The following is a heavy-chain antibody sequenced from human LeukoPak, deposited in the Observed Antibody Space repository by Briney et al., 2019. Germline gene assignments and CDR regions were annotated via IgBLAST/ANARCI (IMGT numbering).Heavy chain of an antibody. V-gene: IGHV1-18*01. J-gene: IGHJ3*02. Sequence: APVKVSCKASGYTFTSYGISWVRQAPGQGLEWMGWISAYNGNTNYAQKLQGRVTMTTDTSTSTAYMELRSLRSDDTAVYYCARDGGPYYDSSGYYESRAFDIWGQGTMVTVSS. D-gene: IGHD3-22*01. CDR1: GYTFTSYG. CDR3: ARDGGPYYDSSGYYESRAFDI. CDR2: ISAYNGNT.